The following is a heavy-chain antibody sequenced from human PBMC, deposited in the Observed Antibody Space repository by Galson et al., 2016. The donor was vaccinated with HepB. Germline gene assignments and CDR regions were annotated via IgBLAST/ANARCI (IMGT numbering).Heavy chain of an antibody. CDR1: GYSFTSYY. V-gene: IGHV1-46*01. D-gene: IGHD2-15*01. CDR2: INCSGGST. Sequence: SVKVSCKASGYSFTSYYMHWVRQAPGQGLEWMGIINCSGGSTSYAQKFQGRVTMTRDTSTGTVYMELSSLRSEDTAVYYCTRDPPSSGAHGDYFDYWGQGTLVTVSS. CDR3: TRDPPSSGAHGDYFDY. J-gene: IGHJ4*02.